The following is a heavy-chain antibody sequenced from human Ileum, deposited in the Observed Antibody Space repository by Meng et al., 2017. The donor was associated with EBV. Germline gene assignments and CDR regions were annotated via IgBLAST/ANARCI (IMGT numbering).Heavy chain of an antibody. Sequence: QVQLAQWCAGLLKPPEPLSLTCAVYGGSFSGYYWSWIRQPPGKGLEWIGEINHRGGAFYNPSLKSRVTMSIDTSKNQFSLKLNSVTAADTAVYYCASHPGGNSQYYSSGDDYWGQGALVTVSS. V-gene: IGHV4-34*01. CDR3: ASHPGGNSQYYSSGDDY. D-gene: IGHD3-22*01. CDR2: INHRGGA. J-gene: IGHJ4*02. CDR1: GGSFSGYY.